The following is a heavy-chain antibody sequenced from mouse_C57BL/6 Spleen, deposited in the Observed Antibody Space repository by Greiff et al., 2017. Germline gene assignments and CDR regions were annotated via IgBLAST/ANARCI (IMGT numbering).Heavy chain of an antibody. D-gene: IGHD2-1*01. Sequence: VQLQQSGPELVKPGASVKISCKASGYAFSSSWMNWVKQRPGKGLEWIGRISPGDGDTNYNGQFKGKAILTADKSSSTAYMELRSLTSEDSAVYYCTRCNYGAMDYWGQGTSVTVSS. CDR1: GYAFSSSW. CDR3: TRCNYGAMDY. CDR2: ISPGDGDT. V-gene: IGHV1-82*01. J-gene: IGHJ4*01.